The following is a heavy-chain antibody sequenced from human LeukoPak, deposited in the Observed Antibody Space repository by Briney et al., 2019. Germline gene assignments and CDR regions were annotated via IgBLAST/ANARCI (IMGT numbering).Heavy chain of an antibody. CDR1: GFTFSSYW. J-gene: IGHJ3*02. Sequence: GGSLRLSCAASGFTFSSYWMHWVRQAPGKGLVWVSRINSDGSSTSYVDSVKGRFTISRDNAKNTLYLQMNSLRAEDTAVYYCAGWDAVAGTYDAFDIWGQGTMVTVSS. V-gene: IGHV3-74*01. CDR3: AGWDAVAGTYDAFDI. D-gene: IGHD6-19*01. CDR2: INSDGSST.